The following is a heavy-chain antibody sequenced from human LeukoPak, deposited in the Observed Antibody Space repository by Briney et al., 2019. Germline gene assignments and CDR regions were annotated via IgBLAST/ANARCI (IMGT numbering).Heavy chain of an antibody. V-gene: IGHV4-4*07. J-gene: IGHJ3*02. Sequence: SETLSLTCTVSGGSIRSYYWSWVRQPAGKGLEWIGRIYFSGSTNYSPSLKSRVTLSIDTSNSQFLLILHSVTAADTAVYYCARSSSSSSYTAFDIWGQGTMVTVSS. CDR2: IYFSGST. CDR3: ARSSSSSSYTAFDI. CDR1: GGSIRSYY. D-gene: IGHD6-13*01.